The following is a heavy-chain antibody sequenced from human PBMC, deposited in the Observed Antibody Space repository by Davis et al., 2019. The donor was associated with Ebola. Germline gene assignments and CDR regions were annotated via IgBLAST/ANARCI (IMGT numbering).Heavy chain of an antibody. D-gene: IGHD3-3*01. J-gene: IGHJ4*02. CDR2: IKQDGSEK. CDR3: AKDRVPITITLDY. V-gene: IGHV3-7*03. CDR1: GFTFSSYW. Sequence: GESLKISCAASGFTFSSYWMSWVRQAPGKGLEWVANIKQDGSEKYYVDSVKGRFTISRDNAKNSLYLQMNSLRAEDTAVYYCAKDRVPITITLDYWGQGTLVTVSS.